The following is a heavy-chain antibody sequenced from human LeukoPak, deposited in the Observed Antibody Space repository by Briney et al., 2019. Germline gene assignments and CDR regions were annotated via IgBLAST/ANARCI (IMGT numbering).Heavy chain of an antibody. CDR1: GGSISSSSYY. Sequence: SETLSLTCTVSGGSISSSSYYWGWIRQPPGKGLEWIGEINHSGSTNYNPSLKSRVTISVDTSKNQFSLKLSSVTAADTAVYYCAREQLVPGYFDYWGQGTLVTVSS. CDR3: AREQLVPGYFDY. CDR2: INHSGST. D-gene: IGHD6-13*01. V-gene: IGHV4-39*07. J-gene: IGHJ4*02.